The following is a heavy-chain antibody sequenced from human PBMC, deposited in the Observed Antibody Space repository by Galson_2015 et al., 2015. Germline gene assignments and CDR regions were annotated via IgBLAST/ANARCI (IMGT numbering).Heavy chain of an antibody. CDR2: ISYDGGNK. J-gene: IGHJ4*02. CDR1: GFTFSSFA. CDR3: ARDRWGTVTTPFEY. V-gene: IGHV3-30*01. D-gene: IGHD4-17*01. Sequence: SLRLSCAASGFTFSSFAMHWVRQAPGKGLEWVAVISYDGGNKEYADSVKGRSTVSRDNSKNTLYLQMNSLTAEDTAVYYCARDRWGTVTTPFEYWGQGALVTVPS.